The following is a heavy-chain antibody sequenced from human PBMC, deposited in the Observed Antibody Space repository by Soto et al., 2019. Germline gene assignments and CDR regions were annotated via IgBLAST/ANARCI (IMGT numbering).Heavy chain of an antibody. CDR1: GDSISSPHW. CDR3: ARLGTRFYFQH. V-gene: IGHV4-4*02. J-gene: IGHJ1*01. Sequence: QVQLQESGPGLVKSSGTLSLTCAVSGDSISSPHWWSWVRQPTGKGLEWIGEIYHSGTTNYNPSLNSRVTTSVDKAKNQLSLMLSSVTAADTAVYYCARLGTRFYFQHWGQGTLVTVSS. D-gene: IGHD1-1*01. CDR2: IYHSGTT.